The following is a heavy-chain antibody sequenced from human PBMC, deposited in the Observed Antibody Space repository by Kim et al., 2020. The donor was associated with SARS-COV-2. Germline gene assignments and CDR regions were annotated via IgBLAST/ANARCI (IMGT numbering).Heavy chain of an antibody. CDR2: INAGNGNT. D-gene: IGHD3-10*01. V-gene: IGHV1-3*01. Sequence: ASVKVSCKGSGYIFTNYAMHWVRQAPGQRLEWMGWINAGNGNTKYSQMFQGRVTITRDTSPSPAYMELSSLRSEDTAVYYCASESYGSGNRPEDYWGQGTLVTVSS. J-gene: IGHJ4*02. CDR1: GYIFTNYA. CDR3: ASESYGSGNRPEDY.